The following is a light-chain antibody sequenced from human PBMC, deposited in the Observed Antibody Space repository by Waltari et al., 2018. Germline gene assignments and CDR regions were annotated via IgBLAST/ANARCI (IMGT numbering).Light chain of an antibody. CDR2: DAS. CDR1: QTVYNN. CDR3: EKRSNWGWT. J-gene: IGKJ1*01. Sequence: ETKLTQSPATLSLSPGERATLSCRASQTVYNNLAWYQQKPGQAPRLLIYDASNRATGIPARFSGGWSGTDFTLTISSLEPEDFAVYYCEKRSNWGWTFGQGTKVEMK. V-gene: IGKV3-11*01.